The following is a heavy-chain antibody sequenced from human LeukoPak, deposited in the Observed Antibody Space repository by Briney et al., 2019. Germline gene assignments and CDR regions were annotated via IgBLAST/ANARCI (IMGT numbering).Heavy chain of an antibody. V-gene: IGHV1-46*01. Sequence: ASVKVSCKASGYTFTSYYMHWVRQAPGQGLEWMGIINPSGGSISYAQKFQGRVTMTRDTSTSTVYMELSSLRSEDTAVYYCARPYDILTGYPPYYYYGMDVWGQGTTVTVSS. CDR3: ARPYDILTGYPPYYYYGMDV. J-gene: IGHJ6*02. CDR1: GYTFTSYY. D-gene: IGHD3-9*01. CDR2: INPSGGSI.